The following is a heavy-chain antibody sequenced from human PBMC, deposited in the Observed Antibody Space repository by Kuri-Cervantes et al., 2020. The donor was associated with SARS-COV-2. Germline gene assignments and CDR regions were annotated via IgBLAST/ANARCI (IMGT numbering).Heavy chain of an antibody. CDR3: AKTTQYQLLYYGQTTYFDY. J-gene: IGHJ4*02. CDR1: GFTSNIYA. D-gene: IGHD2-2*02. Sequence: GESLKISCVASGFTSNIYAMTWVRQAPGKGLEWVSAISGSGGSTYYADSVKGRFTISRDNSKNTLYLQMNSLRAEDTAVYYCAKTTQYQLLYYGQTTYFDYWGQGTLVTVSS. CDR2: ISGSGGST. V-gene: IGHV3-23*01.